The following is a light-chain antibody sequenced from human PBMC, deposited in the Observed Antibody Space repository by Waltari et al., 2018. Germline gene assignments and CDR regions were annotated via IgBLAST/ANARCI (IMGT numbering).Light chain of an antibody. V-gene: IGLV3-25*03. J-gene: IGLJ3*02. CDR1: ALPKQY. CDR2: KAS. Sequence: SYELTQPPSVSVSPGQTARVTCSGDALPKQYAFWYQQKPGQAPLLVIYKASERPSGIPERVSGYGSGTTVTLTISGVKAEDEADYYCQSADSSGTYWLFGGGTTLTVL. CDR3: QSADSSGTYWL.